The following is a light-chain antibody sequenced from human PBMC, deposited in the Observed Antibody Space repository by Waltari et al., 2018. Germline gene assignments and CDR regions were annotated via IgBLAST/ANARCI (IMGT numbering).Light chain of an antibody. CDR1: QSISSY. CDR3: QQSYSTLRT. CDR2: AAS. J-gene: IGKJ4*01. V-gene: IGKV1-39*01. Sequence: DIQMTQSPSSLSASVGDRVTITCRASQSISSYLNWYQQNPGKAPKLLIYAASRLQSGVPSRFSGSGSGTDFTLTISSLQPEDFATYYCQQSYSTLRTFGGGTKVEIK.